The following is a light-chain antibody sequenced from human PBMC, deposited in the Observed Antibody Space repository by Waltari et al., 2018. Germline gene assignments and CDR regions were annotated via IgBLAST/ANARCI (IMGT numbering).Light chain of an antibody. CDR1: SAFNVSTYR. V-gene: IGLV5-45*02. CDR3: LIWHNSAWM. Sequence: QAVVTQPSSLSASPGASASLTCTLRSAFNVSTYRIYWYQQKPGSPPQYLLKYKSDSDNQQGSGVPSRFSGSKDVSANAGILLISGLQSEDEADYYCLIWHNSAWMFGGGTKLTVL. CDR2: YKSDSDN. J-gene: IGLJ3*02.